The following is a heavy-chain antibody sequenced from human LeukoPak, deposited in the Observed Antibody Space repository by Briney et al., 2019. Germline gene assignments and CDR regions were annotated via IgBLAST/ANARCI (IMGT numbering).Heavy chain of an antibody. D-gene: IGHD6-6*01. CDR3: AKQSIAATSFDY. J-gene: IGHJ4*02. Sequence: GGSLRLSCAASGFTFSSHGMNWVRQAPGKGLEWVSGISPSGGITYYTDSVKGRFTISRDNSKNTLYLQMNSLRAEDTAVYYCAKQSIAATSFDYWGQGTLVTVSS. CDR1: GFTFSSHG. V-gene: IGHV3-23*01. CDR2: ISPSGGIT.